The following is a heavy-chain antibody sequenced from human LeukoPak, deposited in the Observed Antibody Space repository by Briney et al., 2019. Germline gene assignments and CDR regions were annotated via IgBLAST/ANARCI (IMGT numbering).Heavy chain of an antibody. J-gene: IGHJ2*01. CDR2: INPNSGGT. V-gene: IGHV1-2*02. CDR1: GYTFTGYH. D-gene: IGHD4-17*01. CDR3: ARDAGDFDWYFDL. Sequence: GASVKVSCKASGYTFTGYHIHWVRQAPGQGLEWKGYINPNSGGTNYAQKFQGRVTMTRDTSISTAYMDLSSLRFDDTAMYYCARDAGDFDWYFDLWGRGTPVTVSA.